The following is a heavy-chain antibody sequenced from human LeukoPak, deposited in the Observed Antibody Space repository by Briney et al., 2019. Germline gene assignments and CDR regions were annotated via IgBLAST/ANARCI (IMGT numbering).Heavy chain of an antibody. J-gene: IGHJ6*03. D-gene: IGHD2-2*01. CDR3: ARVVPAYYYYYMDV. CDR2: ISSSGSTI. CDR1: GFTFSDHY. Sequence: PGGSLRLSCAASGFTFSDHYMSWIRQAPGKGLEWVSYISSSGSTIYYADSVKGRFTISRDNAKNSLYLQMNSLRAEDTAVYYCARVVPAYYYYYMDVWGKGTTVTVSS. V-gene: IGHV3-11*01.